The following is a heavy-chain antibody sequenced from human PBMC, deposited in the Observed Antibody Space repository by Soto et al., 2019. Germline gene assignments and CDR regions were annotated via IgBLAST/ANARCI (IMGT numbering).Heavy chain of an antibody. V-gene: IGHV1-69*13. J-gene: IGHJ4*02. Sequence: ASVKVSCKASGGTFSSYAIRWVRQAPGQGLEWMGGIIPIFGTANYAQKFQGRVTITADESTSTAYMELSSLRSEDTAVYYCARDGYDFWSGSTHTFDYWGQATLVTVSS. CDR3: ARDGYDFWSGSTHTFDY. CDR2: IIPIFGTA. CDR1: GGTFSSYA. D-gene: IGHD3-3*01.